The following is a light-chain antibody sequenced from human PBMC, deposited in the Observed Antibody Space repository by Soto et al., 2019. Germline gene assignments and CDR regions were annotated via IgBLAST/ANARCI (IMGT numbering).Light chain of an antibody. Sequence: QSVLTQPPSVSGAPGQRVTISCTGSSSNIGAGYDVHWYKQLPRTAPKLLIYDNSNRPSGVPDRFSGSKSGTSASLAITGLQAEDEADYYCQTYDSSLSKRVFGGGTKVTVL. CDR2: DNS. J-gene: IGLJ2*01. CDR3: QTYDSSLSKRV. V-gene: IGLV1-40*01. CDR1: SSNIGAGYD.